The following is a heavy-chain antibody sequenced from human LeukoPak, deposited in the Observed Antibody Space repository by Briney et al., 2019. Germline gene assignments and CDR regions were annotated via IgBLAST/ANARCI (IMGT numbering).Heavy chain of an antibody. Sequence: ASVRVSCKASGYTFTGYYMHWVRQAPGQGLEWMGWINPNSGGTNYAQKSQGRVTMTRDTSISTAYMELSRLRSDDTAVYYCARVGDIVVVPAAISYWGQGTLVTVSS. CDR1: GYTFTGYY. CDR3: ARVGDIVVVPAAISY. D-gene: IGHD2-2*02. CDR2: INPNSGGT. J-gene: IGHJ4*02. V-gene: IGHV1-2*02.